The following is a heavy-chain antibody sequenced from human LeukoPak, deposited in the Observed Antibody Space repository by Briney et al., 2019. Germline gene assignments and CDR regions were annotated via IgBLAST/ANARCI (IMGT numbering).Heavy chain of an antibody. D-gene: IGHD4-11*01. V-gene: IGHV3-23*01. J-gene: IGHJ3*01. CDR3: AKGRTVLNDALDV. CDR2: ISGSGGTT. Sequence: GGSLRLSCAASGFSFSNYAISWVRQAPGKGLEWVSVISGSGGTTFYADPVKGRFTNSRDNSNNTLYLQMNSLRVGDTAVYYCAKGRTVLNDALDVWGQGTMVTVSS. CDR1: GFSFSNYA.